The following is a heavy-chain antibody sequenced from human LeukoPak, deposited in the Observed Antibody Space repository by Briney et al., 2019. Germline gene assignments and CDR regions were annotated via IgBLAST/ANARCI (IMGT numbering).Heavy chain of an antibody. CDR2: IKQDGSKK. V-gene: IGHV3-7*03. Sequence: GGSLRLSCAASGFTFSAYWMTWVRQAPGKGLEWVVNIKQDGSKKYYVDSVKGRFTISRDNAKNSLYLQMNNLRADDTAVYYCARDCNGEGDYWGQGTLVTVSS. J-gene: IGHJ4*02. D-gene: IGHD4-17*01. CDR3: ARDCNGEGDY. CDR1: GFTFSAYW.